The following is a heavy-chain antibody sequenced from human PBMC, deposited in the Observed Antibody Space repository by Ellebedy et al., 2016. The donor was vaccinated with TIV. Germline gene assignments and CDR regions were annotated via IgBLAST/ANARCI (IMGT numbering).Heavy chain of an antibody. D-gene: IGHD2-21*02. Sequence: GESLKISCTASGFTFSSYGMHWVRQASGKGLEWVANIKPDGSEKYYVDSVKGRFTISRDNARDSLYLHMNSLRAEDTALYYCTRGVVVTTSYSQYWGQGTLVTVSS. CDR1: GFTFSSYG. CDR2: IKPDGSEK. CDR3: TRGVVVTTSYSQY. V-gene: IGHV3-7*02. J-gene: IGHJ1*01.